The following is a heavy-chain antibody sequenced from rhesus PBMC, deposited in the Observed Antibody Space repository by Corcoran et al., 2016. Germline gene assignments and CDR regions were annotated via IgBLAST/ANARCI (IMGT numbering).Heavy chain of an antibody. CDR2: IDTSGNNA. V-gene: IGHV3S42*01. D-gene: IGHD3-3*01. CDR3: AKSGAYKRLDY. Sequence: EVQLVQSGGGLAKPGGCLRLSCAASGVPFTTYWMNWVRQTPGGGLEHISFIDTSGNNAYYADSVKGRFTMSRDNSNNMLFLQMNSLRPEDTAIYFCAKSGAYKRLDYWGQGVLVTVSS. CDR1: GVPFTTYW. J-gene: IGHJ4*01.